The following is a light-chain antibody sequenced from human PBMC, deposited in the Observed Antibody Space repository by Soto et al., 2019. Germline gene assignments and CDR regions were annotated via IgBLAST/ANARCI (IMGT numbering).Light chain of an antibody. CDR1: QPISTW. J-gene: IGKJ1*01. Sequence: DMEMNQSPSTLSRSAGCRVTITCLASQPISTWLAWHQQKPGKAPKLLIYNASTLKSGVPSRFSGSGSGTEFTLTISSLQPDDFATYYCQHYNSYSEAFGQGTKVDIK. V-gene: IGKV1-5*03. CDR2: NAS. CDR3: QHYNSYSEA.